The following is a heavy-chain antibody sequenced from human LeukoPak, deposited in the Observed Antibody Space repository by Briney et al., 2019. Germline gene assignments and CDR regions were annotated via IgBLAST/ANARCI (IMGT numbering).Heavy chain of an antibody. V-gene: IGHV1-24*01. D-gene: IGHD3-10*01. J-gene: IGHJ4*02. CDR3: ATGIDGSGSPPGY. Sequence: GASVKVSCKVSGYTLTELSMHWVRQAPGKGLEWMGGFDPEDGETIYAQKFQGRVTMTEDTSTDTAYMGLSSLGSEDTAVYYCATGIDGSGSPPGYWGQGTLVTVSS. CDR2: FDPEDGET. CDR1: GYTLTELS.